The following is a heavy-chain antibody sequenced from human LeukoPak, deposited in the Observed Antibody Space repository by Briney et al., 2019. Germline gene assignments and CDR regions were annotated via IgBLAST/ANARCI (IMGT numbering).Heavy chain of an antibody. CDR1: GFTFSSYA. J-gene: IGHJ5*02. V-gene: IGHV3-23*01. Sequence: GGSLRLSCAASGFTFSSYAMSWVRQAPGKGLGWVSAISGSGGSTYYADSVKGRFTISRDNSKNALYLQMNSLRAEDTAVYYCAKAPYSNYGDNWFDPWGQGTLVTVSS. CDR3: AKAPYSNYGDNWFDP. CDR2: ISGSGGST. D-gene: IGHD4-11*01.